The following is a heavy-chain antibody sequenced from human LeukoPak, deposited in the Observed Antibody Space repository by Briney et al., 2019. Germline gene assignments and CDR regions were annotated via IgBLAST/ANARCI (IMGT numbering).Heavy chain of an antibody. Sequence: SETLSLTCTVSGGSISSGSYYWTWIRQPAGKGLEWIGRIYTSGSTNYNPSLKSRVTISVDTSKNQFSLKLSSVTAADTAVYYCARGRGDYVWGSYGSSNYWGQGTLVTVSS. J-gene: IGHJ4*02. V-gene: IGHV4-61*02. CDR3: ARGRGDYVWGSYGSSNY. CDR1: GGSISSGSYY. CDR2: IYTSGST. D-gene: IGHD3-16*01.